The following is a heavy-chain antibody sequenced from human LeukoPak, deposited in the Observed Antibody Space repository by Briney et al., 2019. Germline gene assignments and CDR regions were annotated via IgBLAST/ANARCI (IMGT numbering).Heavy chain of an antibody. CDR2: IYYSGST. CDR1: GGSISSSSYY. J-gene: IGHJ3*02. V-gene: IGHV4-39*07. Sequence: SETLSLTCTVSGGSISSSSYYWGWIRQPPGKGLEWIGSIYYSGSTYYNPSLKSRVTISVDTSKNQFSLKLSSVTAADTAVYYCASDYGVGHGAFDIWGQGTMVTVSS. CDR3: ASDYGVGHGAFDI. D-gene: IGHD4-17*01.